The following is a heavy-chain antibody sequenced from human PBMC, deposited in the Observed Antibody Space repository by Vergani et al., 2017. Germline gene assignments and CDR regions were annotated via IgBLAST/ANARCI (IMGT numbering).Heavy chain of an antibody. CDR1: GGSFSDYY. CDR3: ARFLTGTTIYYYYGMDV. Sequence: QVQLQEWGAGLLKTSETLSLTCGVSGGSFSDYYWSWIRQAPGMGLEWIGYIYYSGSTYYNPSLKSRVTISVDTSKNQFSLKLSSVTAADTAVYYCARFLTGTTIYYYYGMDVWGQGTTVTVSS. V-gene: IGHV4-34*01. J-gene: IGHJ6*02. D-gene: IGHD1-20*01. CDR2: IYYSGST.